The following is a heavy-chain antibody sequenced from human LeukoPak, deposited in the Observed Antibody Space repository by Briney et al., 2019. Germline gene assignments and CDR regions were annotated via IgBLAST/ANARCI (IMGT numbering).Heavy chain of an antibody. V-gene: IGHV4-59*01. CDR1: GGSISSYY. Sequence: SETLSLTCTVSGGSISSYYWSWIRQPRGKGLEGGGDIYYIGSTNYNPSLKRRGTISVDRSKNQFSLKLSSVPAADTAVYYCARASLLWFGESDRNWYFDLWGRGTLVTVSS. CDR2: IYYIGST. D-gene: IGHD3-10*01. CDR3: ARASLLWFGESDRNWYFDL. J-gene: IGHJ2*01.